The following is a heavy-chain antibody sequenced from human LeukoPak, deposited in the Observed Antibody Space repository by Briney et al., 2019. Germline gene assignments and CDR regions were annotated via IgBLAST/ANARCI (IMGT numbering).Heavy chain of an antibody. CDR3: ARQISDYYYYYMDV. CDR2: IYYSGTT. D-gene: IGHD3-10*01. J-gene: IGHJ6*03. Sequence: PSETLSLTCTVSGGSISSSNYYWGWIRQPPGKGLEWIGTIYYSGTTYYNPSLESRVTISEDTSKNRFSLTLRSVTAADTAVYYCARQISDYYYYYMDVWGKGTTVTVSS. CDR1: GGSISSSNYY. V-gene: IGHV4-39*01.